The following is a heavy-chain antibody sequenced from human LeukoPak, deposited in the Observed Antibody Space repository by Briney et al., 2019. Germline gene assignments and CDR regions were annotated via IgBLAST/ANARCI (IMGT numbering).Heavy chain of an antibody. CDR3: AKLWRHDAFDI. V-gene: IGHV3-30*04. D-gene: IGHD2/OR15-2a*01. Sequence: PGGSLRLSCAASGFTFSSYAMHWVRQAPGKGLEWVAVISYDGSNKYYADSVKGRFTISRDNSKNTLYLQVNSLRAEDTAVYYCAKLWRHDAFDIWGQGTMVTVSS. CDR2: ISYDGSNK. J-gene: IGHJ3*02. CDR1: GFTFSSYA.